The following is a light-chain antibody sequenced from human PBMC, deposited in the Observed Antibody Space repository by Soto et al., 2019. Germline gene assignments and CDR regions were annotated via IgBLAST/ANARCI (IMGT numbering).Light chain of an antibody. J-gene: IGKJ5*01. V-gene: IGKV3-11*01. CDR2: EAS. Sequence: EIVITQSPATLSVSPGERATLSCSASQSVSSNLAWYQQKPGQAPRLLIYEASNRATGIPARFSGSGSGTDFTLTISSLEPEDFAVYYCQQRGEWPPGATFGQGTRLEIK. CDR3: QQRGEWPPGAT. CDR1: QSVSSN.